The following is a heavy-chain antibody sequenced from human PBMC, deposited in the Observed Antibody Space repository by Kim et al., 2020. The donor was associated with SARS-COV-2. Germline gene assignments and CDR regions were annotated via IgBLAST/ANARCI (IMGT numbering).Heavy chain of an antibody. Sequence: GGSLRLSCAASGFTVSSNYMSWVRQAPGKGLEWVSVIYSGGSTYYADSVKGRFTISRDNSKNTLYLQMNSLRAEDTAVYYCARDFRIDYGGNSDYYYYYGMDVWGQGTTVTVSS. CDR3: ARDFRIDYGGNSDYYYYYGMDV. CDR1: GFTVSSNY. J-gene: IGHJ6*02. V-gene: IGHV3-53*01. D-gene: IGHD4-17*01. CDR2: IYSGGST.